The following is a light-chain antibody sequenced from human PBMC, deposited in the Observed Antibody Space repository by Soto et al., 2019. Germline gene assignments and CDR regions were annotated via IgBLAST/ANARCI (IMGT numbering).Light chain of an antibody. CDR2: KAS. V-gene: IGKV1-5*03. CDR1: QSISNW. J-gene: IGKJ1*01. Sequence: DIQMTQSPSTLSAFIGDRVTITCRASQSISNWLAWYQQKPGKAPKLLISKASSLESGVSSRFSGSGSGTEFTITISSLQPDDFATYYCQQYDSYWTFGQGTKVELK. CDR3: QQYDSYWT.